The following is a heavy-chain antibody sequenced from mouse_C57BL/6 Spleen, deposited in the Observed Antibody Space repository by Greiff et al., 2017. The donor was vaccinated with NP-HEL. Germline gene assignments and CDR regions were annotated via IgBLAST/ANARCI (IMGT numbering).Heavy chain of an antibody. CDR3: ARNYDYDWFAY. CDR2: IYPRDGST. Sequence: VQLQQSGPELVKPGASVKLSCKASGYTFTSYDINWVKQRPGQGLEWIGWIYPRDGSTKYNEKFKGKATLTVDTSSSTAYMELHSLTSEDSAVYLCARNYDYDWFAYWGQGTLVTVSA. D-gene: IGHD2-4*01. J-gene: IGHJ3*01. V-gene: IGHV1-85*01. CDR1: GYTFTSYD.